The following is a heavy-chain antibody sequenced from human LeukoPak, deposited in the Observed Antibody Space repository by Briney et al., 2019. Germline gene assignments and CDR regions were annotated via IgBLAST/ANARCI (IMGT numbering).Heavy chain of an antibody. V-gene: IGHV4-34*01. Sequence: PSETLSLTCAVYGGSFSGYYWSWIRQPPGKGLEWIGEINHSGSTNYNPSLKSRVTISVDTSKNQFSLKLSYVTAADTAVYYCARREAALDIWGQGTMVTVSS. CDR2: INHSGST. J-gene: IGHJ3*02. D-gene: IGHD5-24*01. CDR1: GGSFSGYY. CDR3: ARREAALDI.